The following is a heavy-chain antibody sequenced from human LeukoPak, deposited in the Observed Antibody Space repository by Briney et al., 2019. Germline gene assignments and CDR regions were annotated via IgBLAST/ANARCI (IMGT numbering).Heavy chain of an antibody. J-gene: IGHJ4*02. CDR3: AKDQALDDFWSGYYKIGDFKN. Sequence: GGSLRLSCAASGFTFSSYAMHWVRQAPGKGLEWVAVISYDGSNKYYADSVKGRFTISRDNSKNTLYLQMNSLRAEDTAVYYCAKDQALDDFWSGYYKIGDFKNWGQGTLVTVSS. CDR1: GFTFSSYA. CDR2: ISYDGSNK. D-gene: IGHD3-3*01. V-gene: IGHV3-30-3*01.